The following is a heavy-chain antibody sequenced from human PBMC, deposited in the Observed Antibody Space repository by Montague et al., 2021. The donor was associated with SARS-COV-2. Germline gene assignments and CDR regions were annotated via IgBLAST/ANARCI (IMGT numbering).Heavy chain of an antibody. CDR2: IYRSGSP. CDR1: GGSISRGYYY. D-gene: IGHD6-13*01. Sequence: TLSLTCTVSGGSISRGYYYWSWIRLPAGKGLEWIGRIYRSGSPNYNPSLESRVVLSVDTSRNQFSMKMTSVTAADTAMYYCARVGRGSSWYEVAFDIWGQGTMVTVSS. CDR3: ARVGRGSSWYEVAFDI. J-gene: IGHJ3*02. V-gene: IGHV4-61*02.